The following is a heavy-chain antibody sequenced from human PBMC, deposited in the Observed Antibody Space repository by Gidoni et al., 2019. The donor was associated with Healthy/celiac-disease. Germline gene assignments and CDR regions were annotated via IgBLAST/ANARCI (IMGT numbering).Heavy chain of an antibody. V-gene: IGHV4-59*01. D-gene: IGHD1-26*01. Sequence: QVQLQESGPGLVTPSETLSLTCTVSGGSISSYYWSWIRQPPGKGLEWIGYIYYSGSTNYNPSLKSRVTISVDTSKNQFSLKLSSVTAADTAVYYCARDLGVGATRVGWFDPWGQGTLVTVSS. CDR1: GGSISSYY. CDR3: ARDLGVGATRVGWFDP. CDR2: IYYSGST. J-gene: IGHJ5*02.